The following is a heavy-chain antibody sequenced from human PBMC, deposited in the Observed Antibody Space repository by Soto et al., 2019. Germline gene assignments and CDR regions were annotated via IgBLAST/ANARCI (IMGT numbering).Heavy chain of an antibody. V-gene: IGHV1-69*01. Sequence: QVQLVQSGAEVKKPGSSVKVSCKASGGTFSSYAISWVRQAPGQGLEWMGGIIPIFGTANYAQKFQGRVTITADESTSTAYMELSSLRSEDTAVYYCASQDIVVVPAAMACYYYGMDVWGQGTTVTVSS. CDR3: ASQDIVVVPAAMACYYYGMDV. J-gene: IGHJ6*02. D-gene: IGHD2-2*01. CDR2: IIPIFGTA. CDR1: GGTFSSYA.